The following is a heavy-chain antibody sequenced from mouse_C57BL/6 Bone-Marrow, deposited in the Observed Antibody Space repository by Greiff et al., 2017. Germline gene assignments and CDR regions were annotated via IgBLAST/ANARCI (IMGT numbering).Heavy chain of an antibody. CDR2: ISGGGGNT. D-gene: IGHD1-1*01. V-gene: IGHV5-9*01. Sequence: EVNVVESGGGLVKPGGSLKLSCAASGFTFSSYTMSWVRQTPEKRLEWVATISGGGGNTYYPDSVKGRFTISRDNAKNTLYLQMSSLRSEDTALYYCARRGYYGSSYYFDYWGQGTTLTVSS. CDR3: ARRGYYGSSYYFDY. CDR1: GFTFSSYT. J-gene: IGHJ2*01.